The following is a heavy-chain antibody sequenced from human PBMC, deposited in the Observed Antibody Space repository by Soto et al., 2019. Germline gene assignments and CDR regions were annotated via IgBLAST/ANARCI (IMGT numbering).Heavy chain of an antibody. V-gene: IGHV3-7*01. Sequence: EVQLVESGGGLVQPGGSLRLSCAASGFTFSSYWMSWVRQAPGKGLEWVANIKQDGSEKYYVDSVKGRFTISRDNAKNSLYLQMNGLRAEDTAVYYCARAFILTGYRHYYMDVWGKGTTVTVSS. D-gene: IGHD3-9*01. CDR1: GFTFSSYW. CDR3: ARAFILTGYRHYYMDV. CDR2: IKQDGSEK. J-gene: IGHJ6*03.